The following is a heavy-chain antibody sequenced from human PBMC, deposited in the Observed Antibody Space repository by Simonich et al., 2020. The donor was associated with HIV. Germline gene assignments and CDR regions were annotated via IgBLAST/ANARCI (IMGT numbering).Heavy chain of an antibody. D-gene: IGHD2-2*01. Sequence: QVQLQQWGAGLLKPSETLSLTCAVYGGSFSGYYWSWILQPPGKGLEWIGEINHSGSTKYNPSRKSQVTISVDTSKNQFSLKLSSVTAADTAVYYCARGFYQRLYYFDYWGQGTLVTVSS. CDR1: GGSFSGYY. CDR3: ARGFYQRLYYFDY. V-gene: IGHV4-34*01. J-gene: IGHJ4*02. CDR2: INHSGST.